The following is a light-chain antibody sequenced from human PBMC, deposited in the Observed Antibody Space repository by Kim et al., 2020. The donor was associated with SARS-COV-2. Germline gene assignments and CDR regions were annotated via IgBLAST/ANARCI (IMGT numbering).Light chain of an antibody. CDR3: QVWDSSSDHSWV. V-gene: IGLV3-21*04. Sequence: PGKTARSTCGGNNIGSKSVHWYQQKPGQAPVLVIYYDSDRPSGIPERFSGSNSGNTATLTISRVEAGDEADYYCQVWDSSSDHSWVFGGGTQLTVL. CDR2: YDS. CDR1: NIGSKS. J-gene: IGLJ3*02.